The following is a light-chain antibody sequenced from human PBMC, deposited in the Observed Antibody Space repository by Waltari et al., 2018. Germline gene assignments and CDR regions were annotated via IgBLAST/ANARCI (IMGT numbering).Light chain of an antibody. CDR2: DTS. J-gene: IGKJ1*01. CDR1: QAVSRF. V-gene: IGKV3-20*01. Sequence: ELVLPRSSVPLCLSPWETPTLSCRASQAVSRFLAWYQQKPGKAPRLLIYDTSTRANGIPDRFSGSGFGTDFSLTISSLEPEDFAVYYCQQDGSFPVTFGQGTKVEIK. CDR3: QQDGSFPVT.